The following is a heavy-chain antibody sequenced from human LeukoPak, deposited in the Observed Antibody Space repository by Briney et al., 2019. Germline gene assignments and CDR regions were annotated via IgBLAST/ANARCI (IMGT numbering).Heavy chain of an antibody. Sequence: SVTLSLTCTVSGGSISSGGYYWSRIRQHPGKGLEWIGYIYYSGSTYYNPSLKGRVTISVDTSKNQFSLKLSSVTAADTAVYYCARVGGSGSYLHWFDPWGQGTLVTVSS. CDR3: ARVGGSGSYLHWFDP. J-gene: IGHJ5*02. CDR2: IYYSGST. CDR1: GGSISSGGYY. D-gene: IGHD3-10*01. V-gene: IGHV4-31*03.